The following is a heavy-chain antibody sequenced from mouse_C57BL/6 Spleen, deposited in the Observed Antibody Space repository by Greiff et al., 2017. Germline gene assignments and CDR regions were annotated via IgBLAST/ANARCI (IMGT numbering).Heavy chain of an antibody. Sequence: QVQLQQPGAELVKPGASVKLSCKASGYTFTSYWMHWVKQRPGQGLEWIGMIHPNSGSTNYNEKFKSKATLTVDKSSSTAYMQLSSLTSEDSAVYYCARPTTGDWYFDVWGTGTTVTVSS. J-gene: IGHJ1*03. CDR1: GYTFTSYW. CDR3: ARPTTGDWYFDV. CDR2: IHPNSGST. V-gene: IGHV1-64*01. D-gene: IGHD1-1*01.